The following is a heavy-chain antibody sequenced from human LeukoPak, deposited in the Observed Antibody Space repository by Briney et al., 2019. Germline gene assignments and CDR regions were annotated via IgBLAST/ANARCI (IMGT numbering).Heavy chain of an antibody. D-gene: IGHD2-21*01. V-gene: IGHV1-18*01. CDR1: GYSFHTYG. Sequence: ASVKVSCKASGYSFHTYGLTWVRQAPGQGPEWVGWVSAHNGDTNYAQKFRGRVTMTTDTSTSTAYMELRSLRSDDTAVYYCASHSLTVKVEYFQHWGQGTLVTVSS. CDR2: VSAHNGDT. CDR3: ASHSLTVKVEYFQH. J-gene: IGHJ1*01.